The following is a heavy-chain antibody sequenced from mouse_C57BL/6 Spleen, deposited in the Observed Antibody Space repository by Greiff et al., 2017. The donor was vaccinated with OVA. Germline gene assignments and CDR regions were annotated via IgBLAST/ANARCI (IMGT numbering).Heavy chain of an antibody. CDR3: ANDYDGAYYAMDY. Sequence: EVMLVESGGGLVKPGGSLKLSCAASGFTFSDYGMHWVRQAPEKGLEWVAYISSGSSTIYYADTVKGRFTISRDNAKNTLFLQMTSLRSEDTAMYYCANDYDGAYYAMDYWGQGTSVTVSS. J-gene: IGHJ4*01. V-gene: IGHV5-17*01. CDR2: ISSGSSTI. D-gene: IGHD2-4*01. CDR1: GFTFSDYG.